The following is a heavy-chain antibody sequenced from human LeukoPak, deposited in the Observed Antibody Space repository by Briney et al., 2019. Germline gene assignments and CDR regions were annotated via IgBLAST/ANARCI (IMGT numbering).Heavy chain of an antibody. CDR3: ARMGDYYDSSGYYWVY. CDR1: GGSFSGYY. J-gene: IGHJ4*02. Sequence: PSETLSLTCAVYGGSFSGYYWSWIRQPPGKGLEWIGEINHSGSTNYNPSLKSRVTISVDMSKNQFSLKLSSVTAADTAVYYCARMGDYYDSSGYYWVYWGQGTLVTVSS. D-gene: IGHD3-22*01. CDR2: INHSGST. V-gene: IGHV4-34*01.